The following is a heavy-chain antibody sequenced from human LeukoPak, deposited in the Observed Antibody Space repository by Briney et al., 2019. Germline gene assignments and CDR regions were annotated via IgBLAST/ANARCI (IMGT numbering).Heavy chain of an antibody. CDR1: GYTFTNYA. D-gene: IGHD5-24*01. Sequence: ASVKASCKASGYTFTNYAMHWVRQVPGQGLEWMGWITPSGATNYPQKFQGRVAITRDTSITTAYMDLSRLTSDDTAVYYCARDRYGDGFAHFDYWGQGALVTVSS. CDR2: ITPSGAT. J-gene: IGHJ4*02. V-gene: IGHV1-2*02. CDR3: ARDRYGDGFAHFDY.